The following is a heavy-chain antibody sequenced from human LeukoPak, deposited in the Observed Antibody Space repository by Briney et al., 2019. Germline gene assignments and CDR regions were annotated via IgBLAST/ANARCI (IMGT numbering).Heavy chain of an antibody. CDR1: GDTFTGYY. CDR2: INPNSGGT. V-gene: IGHV1-2*02. CDR3: ARAPVTIFGVVISYYYYMDV. J-gene: IGHJ6*03. Sequence: ASVMVFCKASGDTFTGYYMHWVRQAPGQGLQGMGWINPNSGGTNYAQKFQGRVTMTRDTSISTAYMELSRLRSDDTAVYYCARAPVTIFGVVISYYYYMDVWGKGTTVTVSS. D-gene: IGHD3-3*01.